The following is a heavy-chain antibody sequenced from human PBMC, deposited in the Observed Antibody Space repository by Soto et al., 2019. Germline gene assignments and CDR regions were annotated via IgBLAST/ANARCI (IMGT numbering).Heavy chain of an antibody. CDR2: IYSAGNT. V-gene: IGHV3-66*01. D-gene: IGHD1-26*01. CDR3: ARDFVVGGPTINYYYGMDV. CDR1: GVTVSSNY. Sequence: GGSLRLSCAASGVTVSSNYMSWVRQAPGKGLEWVSVIYSAGNTYYAGSVKGRFTISRDNSKNTLYLQMNSLGAEDTAVYYCARDFVVGGPTINYYYGMDVWGQGTTVTVSS. J-gene: IGHJ6*02.